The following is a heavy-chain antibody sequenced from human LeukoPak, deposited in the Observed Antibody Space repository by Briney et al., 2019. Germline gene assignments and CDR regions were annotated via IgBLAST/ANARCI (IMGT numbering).Heavy chain of an antibody. V-gene: IGHV3-7*01. Sequence: GGSLRLSCAASGFTFSSYWMSWVRQAPGKGLEWVANIKQDGSEKYYVDSVKGRFTISRDNAKNSLYLQMNSLRAEDTAVYYCAKGPTRTYYYDSSGYYPFDYWGQGTLVTVSS. J-gene: IGHJ4*02. CDR2: IKQDGSEK. CDR1: GFTFSSYW. CDR3: AKGPTRTYYYDSSGYYPFDY. D-gene: IGHD3-22*01.